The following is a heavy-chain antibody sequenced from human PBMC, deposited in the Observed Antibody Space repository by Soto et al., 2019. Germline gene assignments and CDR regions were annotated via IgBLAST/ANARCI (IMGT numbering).Heavy chain of an antibody. V-gene: IGHV4-30-2*01. D-gene: IGHD1-1*01. J-gene: IGHJ5*02. CDR3: ARVGTSWWFDP. CDR1: GGSISSGGYS. CDR2: IYHSGST. Sequence: SETLSLTCAVSGGSISSGGYSWSWIRQPPGKGLEWIGYIYHSGSTYYNPSLKSRVTISVDRSKNQFSLKLSSVTAAGTAVYYCARVGTSWWFDPWGQGTLVTVSS.